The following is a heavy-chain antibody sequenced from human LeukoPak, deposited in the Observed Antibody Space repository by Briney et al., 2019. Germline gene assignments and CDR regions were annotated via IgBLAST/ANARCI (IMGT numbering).Heavy chain of an antibody. CDR1: GGTFSGYA. CDR2: IIPGFGAT. CDR3: AAPLRAGYMYGFQS. V-gene: IGHV1-69*13. D-gene: IGHD5-18*01. J-gene: IGHJ5*02. Sequence: GASVKVSCKASGGTFSGYAFNWVRQAPGQGPELMGGIIPGFGATDYADKFQGRVTTTADEFTSKAYIDLTRLRSDDAAIYFCAAPLRAGYMYGFQSWGQGTLVTVSS.